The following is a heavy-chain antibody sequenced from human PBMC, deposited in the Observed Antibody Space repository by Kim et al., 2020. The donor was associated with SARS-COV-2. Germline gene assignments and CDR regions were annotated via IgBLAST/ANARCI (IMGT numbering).Heavy chain of an antibody. Sequence: SVKGCFTISRDNAKTSMYLQMNSLRAEDTALYYCAKDIRGYYGAGSYYGYWGQGTLVTVSS. D-gene: IGHD3-10*01. CDR3: AKDIRGYYGAGSYYGY. V-gene: IGHV3-9*01. J-gene: IGHJ4*02.